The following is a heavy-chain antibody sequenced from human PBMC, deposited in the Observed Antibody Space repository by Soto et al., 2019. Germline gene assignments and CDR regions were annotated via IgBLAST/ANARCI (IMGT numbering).Heavy chain of an antibody. D-gene: IGHD2-15*01. CDR3: ARQYLGYCSGGSCYYLDY. V-gene: IGHV3-33*01. J-gene: IGHJ4*02. CDR1: GFTFSSYG. CDR2: IWYDGSNK. Sequence: QVQLVESGGGVVQPGRSLRLSCAASGFTFSSYGMHWVRQAPGKGLEWVAVIWYDGSNKYYADCVKGRFTISRDNSKNTLYPQMNSLRAEDTAVYYCARQYLGYCSGGSCYYLDYWGQGTLVTVSS.